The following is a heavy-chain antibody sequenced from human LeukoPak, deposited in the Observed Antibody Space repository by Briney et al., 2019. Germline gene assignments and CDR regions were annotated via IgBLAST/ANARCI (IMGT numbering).Heavy chain of an antibody. CDR1: GGSISSSSYY. V-gene: IGHV4-39*07. Sequence: PSETLSLTCTVSGGSISSSSYYWGWIRQPPGKGLEWIGSIYYSGSTYYNPSLKSRVTISVDTSKNQFSLKLSSVTAADTAVYYCARDNTAYYFDYWGQGTLVTVSS. J-gene: IGHJ4*02. CDR2: IYYSGST. D-gene: IGHD5-18*01. CDR3: ARDNTAYYFDY.